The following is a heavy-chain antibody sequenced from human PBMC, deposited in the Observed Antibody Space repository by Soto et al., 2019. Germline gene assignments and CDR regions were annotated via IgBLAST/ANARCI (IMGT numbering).Heavy chain of an antibody. Sequence: EVQLLESGGGLVQPGGSLRLSCAASGFTFSNYNMNWVRQAPGEGLEWVSTILSIGTTYYADSVKGRFTIARDTSKYTLYYQMDSLRAELTAVYFCEKKVGTTAGNYFHHWGQGALI. CDR3: EKKVGTTAGNYFHH. CDR2: ILSIGTT. V-gene: IGHV3-23*01. J-gene: IGHJ1*01. D-gene: IGHD1-1*01. CDR1: GFTFSNYN.